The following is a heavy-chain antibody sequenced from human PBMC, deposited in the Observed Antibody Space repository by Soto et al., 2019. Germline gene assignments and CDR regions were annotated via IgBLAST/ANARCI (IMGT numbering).Heavy chain of an antibody. J-gene: IGHJ4*02. CDR3: VKAGYTGGHL. Sequence: VQLLESGGGLIQPGGSLRLSCVASGFTFSSYAMNWVRQGPGTGLEWVAVIDSDDGKTYYANAVKGRFSISRDNSKNTLFLQMNSLRVEDTATYYCVKAGYTGGHLWGQGTLVTV. V-gene: IGHV3-23*01. CDR1: GFTFSSYA. D-gene: IGHD6-25*01. CDR2: IDSDDGKT.